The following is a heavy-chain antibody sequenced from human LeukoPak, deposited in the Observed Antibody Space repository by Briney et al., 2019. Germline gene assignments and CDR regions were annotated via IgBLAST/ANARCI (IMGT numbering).Heavy chain of an antibody. CDR2: ISSSSSYT. Sequence: GGSLRLSCVVSGFTFSDYYMSWIRQAPGKGLEWVSDISSSSSYTNYADSVKGRFTISRDNAKNTLYLQMSSLRAEDTALYYCARPLYGDFAKYFQRWGQDTLVTVSS. J-gene: IGHJ1*01. D-gene: IGHD4-17*01. V-gene: IGHV3-11*06. CDR3: ARPLYGDFAKYFQR. CDR1: GFTFSDYY.